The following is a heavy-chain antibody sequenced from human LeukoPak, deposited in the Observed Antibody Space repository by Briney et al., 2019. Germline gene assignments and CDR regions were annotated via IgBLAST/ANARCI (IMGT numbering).Heavy chain of an antibody. Sequence: SQTLSLTCTVSGGSISSGGYYWSWIRQPPGKGLEWIGYIYHSGSTYYNPSLKSRVTISVDRSKNQFSLKLSSVTAADTAVYYCARVARSIVVVPAAPTSDYYYYMDVWGKGTTVTVSS. CDR1: GGSISSGGYY. J-gene: IGHJ6*03. V-gene: IGHV4-30-2*01. CDR3: ARVARSIVVVPAAPTSDYYYYMDV. D-gene: IGHD2-2*01. CDR2: IYHSGST.